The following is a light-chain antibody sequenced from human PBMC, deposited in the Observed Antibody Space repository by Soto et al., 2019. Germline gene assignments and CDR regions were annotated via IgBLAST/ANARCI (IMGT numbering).Light chain of an antibody. CDR3: AAWDDSLSGYV. J-gene: IGLJ1*01. Sequence: QTVVTQPPSASGTPGQKVTISCSGSSSNIGDNYVYWHQQLPGTAPKLLIYRNNQRPSGVPDRFSGSKSGTSASPAISGLRSEDEADYYCAAWDDSLSGYVFGPGTKLTV. V-gene: IGLV1-47*01. CDR1: SSNIGDNY. CDR2: RNN.